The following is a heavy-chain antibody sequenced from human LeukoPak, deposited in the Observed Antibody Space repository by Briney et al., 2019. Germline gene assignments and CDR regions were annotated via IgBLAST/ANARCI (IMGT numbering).Heavy chain of an antibody. J-gene: IGHJ3*02. D-gene: IGHD3-3*01. Sequence: SVKVSCKASGGTFSSYAISWVRQAPGQGLEWMGGIIPIFGTANYTQKFQGRVTITTDESTSTAYMELSSLRSEDTAVYYCARPHDFWSGYYGAFDIWGQGTMVTVSS. CDR2: IIPIFGTA. CDR3: ARPHDFWSGYYGAFDI. CDR1: GGTFSSYA. V-gene: IGHV1-69*05.